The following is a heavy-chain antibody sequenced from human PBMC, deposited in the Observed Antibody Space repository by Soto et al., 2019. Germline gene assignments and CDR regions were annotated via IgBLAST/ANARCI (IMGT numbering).Heavy chain of an antibody. V-gene: IGHV4-59*01. Sequence: SETLSLTCTVSGGSISSYYWSWIRQPPGKGLEWIGYIYYSGSTNYNPSLKSRVTISVDTSMNQFSLKLSSVTAADTAVYYCARGSSWYWKYFDYWGQGTLVTVSS. CDR3: ARGSSWYWKYFDY. D-gene: IGHD6-13*01. J-gene: IGHJ4*02. CDR1: GGSISSYY. CDR2: IYYSGST.